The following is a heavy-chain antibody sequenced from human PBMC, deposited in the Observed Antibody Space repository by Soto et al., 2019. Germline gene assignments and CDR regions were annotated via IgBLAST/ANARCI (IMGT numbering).Heavy chain of an antibody. J-gene: IGHJ4*02. Sequence: PSETLSLTCTVSGGSISSGGYYWSWIRQHPGKGLEWIGYIYYSGSTYYNPSLKSRVTISVDTSKNQFSLKLSSVTAADTAVYYCARGESYDFWHYYFDYWGQGTLVTVSS. CDR2: IYYSGST. D-gene: IGHD3-3*01. CDR1: GGSISSGGYY. V-gene: IGHV4-31*03. CDR3: ARGESYDFWHYYFDY.